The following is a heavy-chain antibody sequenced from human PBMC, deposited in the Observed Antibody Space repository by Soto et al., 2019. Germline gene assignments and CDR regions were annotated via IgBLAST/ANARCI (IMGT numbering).Heavy chain of an antibody. CDR1: GFTFSSYD. CDR3: ARGGSNYYDSSGYLLGKISLAFDI. J-gene: IGHJ3*02. Sequence: SLRLSCAASGFTFSSYDMHWVRQATGKGLEWVSAIGTAGDPYYPGSVKGRFTISRENAKNSLYLQMNSLRAGDTAVYYCARGGSNYYDSSGYLLGKISLAFDIWGQGTMVPV. D-gene: IGHD3-22*01. CDR2: IGTAGDP. V-gene: IGHV3-13*05.